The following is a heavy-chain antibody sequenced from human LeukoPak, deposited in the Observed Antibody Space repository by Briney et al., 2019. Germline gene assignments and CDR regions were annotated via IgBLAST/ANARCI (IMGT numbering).Heavy chain of an antibody. V-gene: IGHV1-69*04. Sequence: GASVKVSCTASGGTFGSYAISWVRQAPGQGLEWMGRIIPILGIANYAQKFQGRVTITPDRSTSTAYMELSSLRSEDTAVYYCARDHYYGSGRWDWFDPWGQGTLVPVSS. J-gene: IGHJ5*02. D-gene: IGHD3-10*01. CDR2: IIPILGIA. CDR1: GGTFGSYA. CDR3: ARDHYYGSGRWDWFDP.